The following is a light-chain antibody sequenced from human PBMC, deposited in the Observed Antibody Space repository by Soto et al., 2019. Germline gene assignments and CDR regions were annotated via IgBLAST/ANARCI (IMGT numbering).Light chain of an antibody. CDR2: DAS. V-gene: IGKV1-17*01. CDR3: QQLNSYPLT. Sequence: DIQMTQSPSSLSASVGDRVTITCRASQNIENDLGWYQQKPGKVPKRLIYDASTLESGVPSRFSGSRSGTEFTLTISSLQPDDFATYFCQQLNSYPLTFGQGTRLEIK. J-gene: IGKJ5*01. CDR1: QNIEND.